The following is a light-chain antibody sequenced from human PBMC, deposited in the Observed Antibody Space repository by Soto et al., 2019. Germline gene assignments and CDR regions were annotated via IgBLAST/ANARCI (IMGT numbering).Light chain of an antibody. J-gene: IGLJ3*02. CDR1: YSNIGNNY. V-gene: IGLV1-51*01. CDR2: DNN. Sequence: QSVLTQPPSVSAAPGQRVTISCSGSYSNIGNNYVSWYQQFPGTAPKLLIYDNNKRPSGTPDRFSGSKSGTSATLRITGLQTGDEADYYCGTWDSSLSSWVFGGGTKLTVL. CDR3: GTWDSSLSSWV.